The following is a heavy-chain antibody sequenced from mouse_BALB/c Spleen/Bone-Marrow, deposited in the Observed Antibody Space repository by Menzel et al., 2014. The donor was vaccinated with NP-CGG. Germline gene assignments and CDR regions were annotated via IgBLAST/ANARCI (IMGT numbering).Heavy chain of an antibody. CDR1: GYTFTTYP. Sequence: VQLQQSGAELVKPGASVKMSCKAFGYTFTTYPIEWMKQNHGKSLEWIGNFHPYNDDTKYNEKFKGKAKLTVEKSSSTSYLGASRLASDGPGVFFWTRGGGFAYWGQGTLVTVSA. CDR2: FHPYNDDT. J-gene: IGHJ3*01. CDR3: TRGGGFAY. V-gene: IGHV1-47*01.